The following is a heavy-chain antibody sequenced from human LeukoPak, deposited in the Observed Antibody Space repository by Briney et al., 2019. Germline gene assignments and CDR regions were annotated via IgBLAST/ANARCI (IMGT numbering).Heavy chain of an antibody. V-gene: IGHV4-59*01. D-gene: IGHD5-18*01. CDR1: GGSISGYY. CDR2: ISYSGST. J-gene: IGHJ4*02. Sequence: PSETLSLTCTVSGGSISGYYWSWIRQPPGKGLECIGYISYSGSTNYNPSLKSRVTISVDTPKNQFSLRLSSVTAADTAVYYCARDDRGDTALDYWGQGTLVTVSS. CDR3: ARDDRGDTALDY.